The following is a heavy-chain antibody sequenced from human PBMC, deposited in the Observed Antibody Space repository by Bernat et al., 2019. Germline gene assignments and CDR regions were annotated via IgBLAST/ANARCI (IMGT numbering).Heavy chain of an antibody. CDR3: AKEKHSNTYYYVVDFDY. J-gene: IGHJ4*02. V-gene: IGHV3-23*01. CDR1: GFTFSTYA. Sequence: EVQLLESGGDSVQPGGSLRLSCAASGFTFSTYAMSWVRQAPGKGLEWVSAISGSGGSTNYADSVKGRFTISRDNSKNTLYLHMNSLRAEDTAEYYCAKEKHSNTYYYVVDFDYWGQGTLVTVSS. D-gene: IGHD3-22*01. CDR2: ISGSGGST.